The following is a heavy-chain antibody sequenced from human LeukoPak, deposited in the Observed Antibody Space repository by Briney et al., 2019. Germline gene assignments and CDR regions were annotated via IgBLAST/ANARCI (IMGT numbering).Heavy chain of an antibody. D-gene: IGHD3-16*02. CDR2: ISYDGSNK. J-gene: IGHJ4*02. CDR3: ARGTAGYHSSYFDY. V-gene: IGHV3-30-3*01. CDR1: GFTFSSYA. Sequence: GGSLRLSYAASGFTFSSYAMHWVRQAPGKGLEWVAVISYDGSNKYYADSVKGRFTISRDNAENTLYLQMNSLRAEDTAVYYCARGTAGYHSSYFDYWGQGTLVTVSS.